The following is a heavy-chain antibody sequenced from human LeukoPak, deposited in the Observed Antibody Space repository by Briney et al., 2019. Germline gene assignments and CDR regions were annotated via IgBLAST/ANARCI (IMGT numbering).Heavy chain of an antibody. V-gene: IGHV3-11*04. CDR3: ARDDHYNYYYMDV. Sequence: GGSLRLSCAASGFTFSDYYMSWIRQAPGKGLEWVSYISSSGSTIYYADSVKGRFTISRDNAKNSLYLQMNSLGAEDTAVYYCARDDHYNYYYMDVWGKGTTVTVSS. CDR1: GFTFSDYY. J-gene: IGHJ6*03. CDR2: ISSSGSTI.